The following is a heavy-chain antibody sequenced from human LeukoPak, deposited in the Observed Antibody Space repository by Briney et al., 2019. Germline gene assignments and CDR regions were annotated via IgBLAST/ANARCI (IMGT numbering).Heavy chain of an antibody. CDR2: ISGSGGST. CDR3: AKATTYYYDSSGYWNDY. D-gene: IGHD3-22*01. J-gene: IGHJ4*02. Sequence: GGSLRLSCAASGFTFSSYAMSWVRQAPGKGLEWVSAISGSGGSTYYADSVKGRFTISRDNSKNTLYLQMNSLRAEDTAVYYCAKATTYYYDSSGYWNDYWGQGTLVTVSS. CDR1: GFTFSSYA. V-gene: IGHV3-23*01.